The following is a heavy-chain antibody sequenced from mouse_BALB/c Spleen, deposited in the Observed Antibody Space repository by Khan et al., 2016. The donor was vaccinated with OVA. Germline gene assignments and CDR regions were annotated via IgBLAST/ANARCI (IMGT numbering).Heavy chain of an antibody. V-gene: IGHV9-3-1*01. J-gene: IGHJ4*01. CDR2: INTYTGEP. CDR3: ARVGYNGTMDY. Sequence: QVQLQQSGPELKKPGETVKISCKASGYTFTIYGMNWVRQAPGKGLKWMGWINTYTGEPTYADDFKGRFAFSLETSASTAFLQINNLKNEDTATYFCARVGYNGTMDYWGQGTSVTVSS. CDR1: GYTFTIYG. D-gene: IGHD2-14*01.